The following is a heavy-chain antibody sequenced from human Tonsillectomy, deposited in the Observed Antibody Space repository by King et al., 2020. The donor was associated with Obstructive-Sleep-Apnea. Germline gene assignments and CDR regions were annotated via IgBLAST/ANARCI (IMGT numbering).Heavy chain of an antibody. CDR1: GFTFDDYA. D-gene: IGHD2-8*01. J-gene: IGHJ4*02. CDR3: AKDSCTNGVCYHYFDY. CDR2: LSWDGGST. V-gene: IGHV3-43D*03. Sequence: VQLVESGGVVVQPGGSLRLSFVASGFTFDDYAMHWVRQAPGKGLEWVSLLSWDGGSTYSADSVKGRFTISRDNSKNSLYLQMNSLRAEDTALYYCAKDSCTNGVCYHYFDYWGQGTLVTVSS.